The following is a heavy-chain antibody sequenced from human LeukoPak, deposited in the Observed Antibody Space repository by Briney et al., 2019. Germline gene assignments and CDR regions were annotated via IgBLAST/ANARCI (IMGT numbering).Heavy chain of an antibody. Sequence: GGTLRLSCASSGFTFSIYWMSWVRQAPGKGREGVTNIKQDGSEKYYVDSVKGRFTISRDNAKNSLYLQMNSLRAEDTALYYCARDRIVTYGYPYYFDYWGQGTLVTVSS. CDR3: ARDRIVTYGYPYYFDY. CDR2: IKQDGSEK. D-gene: IGHD5-18*01. V-gene: IGHV3-7*03. J-gene: IGHJ4*02. CDR1: GFTFSIYW.